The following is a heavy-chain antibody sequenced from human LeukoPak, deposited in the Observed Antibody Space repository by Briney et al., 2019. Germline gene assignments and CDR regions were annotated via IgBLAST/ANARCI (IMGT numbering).Heavy chain of an antibody. D-gene: IGHD3-9*01. V-gene: IGHV1-8*01. CDR1: GYTFTSYD. Sequence: ASVKVSCKASGYTFTSYDINWVRQATGQGLEWMGWMNPNSGNTGYAQKFQGRVTMTRNTSISTAYMELSSLRSEDTAVYYCARLNYDILTAEPNYFDYWGQGTLVTVSS. CDR2: MNPNSGNT. J-gene: IGHJ4*02. CDR3: ARLNYDILTAEPNYFDY.